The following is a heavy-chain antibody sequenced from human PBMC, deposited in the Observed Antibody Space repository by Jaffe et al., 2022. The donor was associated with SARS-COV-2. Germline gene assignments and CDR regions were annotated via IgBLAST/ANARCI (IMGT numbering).Heavy chain of an antibody. CDR2: IYYSGST. Sequence: QVQLQESGPGLVKPSETLSLTCTVSGGSVSSGSYYWSWIRQPPGKGLEWIGYIYYSGSTNYNPSLKSRVTISVDTSKNQFSLKLSSVTAADTAVYYCASVDTAISTSLYYYYYMDVWGKGTTVTVSS. D-gene: IGHD5-18*01. V-gene: IGHV4-61*01. CDR1: GGSVSSGSYY. J-gene: IGHJ6*03. CDR3: ASVDTAISTSLYYYYYMDV.